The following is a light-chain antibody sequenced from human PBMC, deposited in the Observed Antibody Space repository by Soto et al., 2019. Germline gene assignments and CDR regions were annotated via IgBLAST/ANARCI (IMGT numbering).Light chain of an antibody. J-gene: IGLJ1*01. Sequence: QSVLTQPASVSGSLGQSITISCTGTTRDIAGYNYISWYQQHPGKAPKLMIYEVSNRPSGVSNRFSGSKSGNTASLTISGLQAEDEADYYCSSYTSNSTYVFGTGTKVTVL. CDR2: EVS. V-gene: IGLV2-14*01. CDR1: TRDIAGYNY. CDR3: SSYTSNSTYV.